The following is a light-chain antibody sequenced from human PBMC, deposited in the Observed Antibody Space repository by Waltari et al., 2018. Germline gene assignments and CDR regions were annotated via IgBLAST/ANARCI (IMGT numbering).Light chain of an antibody. CDR3: TQYAVMGP. Sequence: DSQMTQSPSTLSASVGNRVTLTCRASQRTSNWLAWYQRKAGKAPKRLSYNASSLESGVPSRFRGSGSGTEYTLTISSLQPDDVATYFCTQYAVMGPFGPGTKLAT. CDR1: QRTSNW. V-gene: IGKV1-5*03. CDR2: NAS. J-gene: IGKJ2*01.